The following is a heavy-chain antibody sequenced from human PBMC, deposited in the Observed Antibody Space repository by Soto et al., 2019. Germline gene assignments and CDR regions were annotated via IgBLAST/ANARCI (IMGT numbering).Heavy chain of an antibody. CDR3: AKEYYDFWSGIDY. J-gene: IGHJ4*02. CDR1: GFTFSSYG. V-gene: IGHV3-30*18. D-gene: IGHD3-3*01. CDR2: ISYDGSNK. Sequence: GGSLRLSCAASGFTFSSYGMHWVRQAPGKGLEWVAVISYDGSNKYYADSVKGRFTISRDNSKNTLYLQMNSLRAEDTAVYYCAKEYYDFWSGIDYWGQGTLVTVSS.